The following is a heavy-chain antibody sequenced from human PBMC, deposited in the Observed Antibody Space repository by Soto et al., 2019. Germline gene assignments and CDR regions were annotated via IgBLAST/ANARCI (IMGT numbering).Heavy chain of an antibody. D-gene: IGHD3-3*01. V-gene: IGHV1-18*04. CDR2: ISAYNGNT. J-gene: IGHJ3*02. Sequence: ASVKVSCKASGYTFTSYGISWVRQAPGQGLEWMGWISAYNGNTNYAQKLQGRVTMTTDTSTSTAYMELRSLRSDDTAVYYCARDYRGATYYDFWSGRRDAFDIWGQ. CDR3: ARDYRGATYYDFWSGRRDAFDI. CDR1: GYTFTSYG.